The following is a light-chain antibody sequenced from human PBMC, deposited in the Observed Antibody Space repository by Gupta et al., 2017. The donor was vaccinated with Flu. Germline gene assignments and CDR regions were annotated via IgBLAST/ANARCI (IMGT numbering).Light chain of an antibody. CDR1: QSVSSN. J-gene: IGKJ2*01. V-gene: IGKV3-15*01. Sequence: EIVMTQSPATLSVSPGERATLSCRASQSVSSNLAWYQQKPGQAPRLLMYGASTRDTGIPARFSGSGYGTEFTLTISSRQSEDFAVYYCQQYEDWLPYIFGQGTKVEIK. CDR3: QQYEDWLPYI. CDR2: GAS.